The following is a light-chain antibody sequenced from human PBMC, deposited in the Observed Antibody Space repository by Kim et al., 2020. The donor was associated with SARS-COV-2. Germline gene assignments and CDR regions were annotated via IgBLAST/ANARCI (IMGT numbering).Light chain of an antibody. CDR1: NIGSKS. CDR3: QVWDSSSDHYV. CDR2: YDS. V-gene: IGLV3-21*04. J-gene: IGLJ1*01. Sequence: SYELTQPPSVSVAPGKTARITCGGNNIGSKSVHWYQQKPGQAPVLVIYYDSDWPSGIPERFSGSNSGNTATLTISRVEAGDEADYYCQVWDSSSDHYVFETGTKVTVL.